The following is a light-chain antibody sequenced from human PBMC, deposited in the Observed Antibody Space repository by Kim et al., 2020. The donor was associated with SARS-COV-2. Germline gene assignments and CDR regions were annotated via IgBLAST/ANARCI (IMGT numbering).Light chain of an antibody. V-gene: IGKV1-17*03. J-gene: IGKJ4*01. CDR2: GAS. CDR3: LQHNNYPLT. CDR1: QAISNY. Sequence: ASVGDRVTITCWASQAISNYLAWFQWRPGKVPKRLIYGASSLQSGVPSRFSGSGSGTEFTLTISNLQPEDFATYYCLQHNNYPLTFGGGTKVDIK.